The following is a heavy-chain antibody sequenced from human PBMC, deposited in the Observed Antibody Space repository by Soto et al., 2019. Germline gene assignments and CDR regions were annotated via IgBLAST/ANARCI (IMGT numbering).Heavy chain of an antibody. CDR3: ASDFSSSWYLPYYYGMDV. J-gene: IGHJ6*02. Sequence: GASVKVSCKASGYTFTSYAMHWVRQAPGQRLEWMGWINAGNGNTKYSQKFQGRVTITRDTSASTAYMELSSLRSEDTAVYYCASDFSSSWYLPYYYGMDVWGQGTTVTVSS. D-gene: IGHD6-13*01. CDR1: GYTFTSYA. V-gene: IGHV1-3*01. CDR2: INAGNGNT.